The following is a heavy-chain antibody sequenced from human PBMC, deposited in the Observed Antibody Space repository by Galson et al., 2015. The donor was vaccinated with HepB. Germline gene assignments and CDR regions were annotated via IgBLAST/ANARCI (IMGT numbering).Heavy chain of an antibody. J-gene: IGHJ4*02. V-gene: IGHV1-3*01. CDR1: GYTFTSYA. CDR3: AREDIVVVVAATLLDY. Sequence: SVKVSCKASGYTFTSYAMHWARQAPGQRLEWMGWINAGNGNTKYSQKFQGRVTITRDTSASTAYMELSSLRSEDTAVYYCAREDIVVVVAATLLDYWGQGTLVTVSS. CDR2: INAGNGNT. D-gene: IGHD2-15*01.